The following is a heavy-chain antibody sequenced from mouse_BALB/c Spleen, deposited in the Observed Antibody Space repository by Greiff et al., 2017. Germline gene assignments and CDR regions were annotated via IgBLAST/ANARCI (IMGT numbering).Heavy chain of an antibody. D-gene: IGHD4-1*01. V-gene: IGHV5-17*02. CDR3: ARDWDRRFAY. CDR1: GFTFSSFG. Sequence: EVKLQESGGGLVQPGGSRKLSCAASGFTFSSFGMHWVRQAPEKGLEWVAYISSGSSTIYYADTVKGRFTISRDNPKNTLFLQMTSLRSEDTAMYYCARDWDRRFAYWGQGTLVTVSA. CDR2: ISSGSSTI. J-gene: IGHJ3*01.